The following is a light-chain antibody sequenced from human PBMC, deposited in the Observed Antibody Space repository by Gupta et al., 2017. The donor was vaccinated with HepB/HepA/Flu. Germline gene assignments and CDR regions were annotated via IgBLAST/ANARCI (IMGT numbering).Light chain of an antibody. CDR1: YSNIAINY. V-gene: IGLV1-47*01. CDR2: KSN. J-gene: IGLJ3*02. CDR3: ATWDDSLSGRV. Sequence: QSVLTQPPSASGTPGQRVTISSSGSYSNIAINYVYWYQHLPGTAPKLLIYKSNERPSGVPDRFSASKSVTSASLVISGLRSEDEGDYYCATWDDSLSGRVFGGGTKLTVL.